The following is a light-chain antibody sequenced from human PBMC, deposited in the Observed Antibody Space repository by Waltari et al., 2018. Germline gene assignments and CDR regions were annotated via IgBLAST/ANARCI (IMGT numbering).Light chain of an antibody. CDR3: SSYTTSSIPGV. CDR1: SSDVGAYNY. V-gene: IGLV2-14*01. CDR2: EVS. Sequence: QSALTQPASVSGSPGQSITISCTGTSSDVGAYNYVSWYQQHPGKAPKFLIYEVSNRHSGGYNRVSGSKSGNTASLTISGLQAEDEADYYCSSYTTSSIPGVFGTGTKVTVL. J-gene: IGLJ1*01.